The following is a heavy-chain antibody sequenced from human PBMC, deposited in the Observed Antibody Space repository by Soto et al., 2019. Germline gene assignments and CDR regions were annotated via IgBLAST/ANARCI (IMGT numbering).Heavy chain of an antibody. CDR1: GFNFRSYS. CDR2: ISSSRTYI. V-gene: IGHV3-21*06. Sequence: QLVESGGGLVKPGGSLRLSCAASGFNFRSYSMHWVRQAPGKGLECVSSISSSRTYISYAHSVKGRFTISRDDAKNSLFLQMNNLRVEDTAVYDCAREGSYDPSGNYIQGFCYWGQGTLVIVSS. CDR3: AREGSYDPSGNYIQGFCY. J-gene: IGHJ4*02. D-gene: IGHD3-22*01.